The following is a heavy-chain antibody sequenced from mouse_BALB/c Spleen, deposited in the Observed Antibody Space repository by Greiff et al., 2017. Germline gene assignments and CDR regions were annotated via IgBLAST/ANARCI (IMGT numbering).Heavy chain of an antibody. J-gene: IGHJ3*01. CDR3: TRSGYYGFWFAY. V-gene: IGHV1S81*02. D-gene: IGHD1-2*01. CDR2: INPSNGGT. CDR1: GYTFTSYS. Sequence: QVQLQQPGAELVKPGASVKLSCKASGYTFTSYSMYWVKQRPGQGLEWIGGINPSNGGTNFNEKFKSKATLTVDKSSSTAYMQLSSLTSEDSAVYYCTRSGYYGFWFAYWGQGTLVTVSA.